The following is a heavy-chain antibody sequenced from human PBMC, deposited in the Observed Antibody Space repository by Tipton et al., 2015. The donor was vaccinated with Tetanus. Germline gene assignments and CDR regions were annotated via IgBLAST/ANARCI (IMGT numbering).Heavy chain of an antibody. CDR2: SNHAGST. CDR3: AAAVVRWFDP. J-gene: IGHJ5*02. CDR1: GGSFSDNF. V-gene: IGHV4-34*06. D-gene: IGHD6-13*01. Sequence: PSLTCAVHGGSFSDNFWSWIRQSPGKGLEWIGESNHAGSTNYNPSLKSRVTISVDTSKKQFSLRLDSVTAADTAVYYCAAAVVRWFDPWGQGTLVTVSS.